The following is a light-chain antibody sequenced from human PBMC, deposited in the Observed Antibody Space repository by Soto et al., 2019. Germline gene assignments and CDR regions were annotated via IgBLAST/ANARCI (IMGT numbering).Light chain of an antibody. Sequence: LVLTQSPGTLSLSPGERATLSCRASQDLISDYLAWYQQKPGQPPRLLIYGASRRATGIPDRFSGSGSGTDFTLSISSLEPEDSAVYYCQQYGRSPTWTFGQGTKVDIK. CDR3: QQYGRSPTWT. CDR2: GAS. V-gene: IGKV3-20*01. J-gene: IGKJ1*01. CDR1: QDLISDY.